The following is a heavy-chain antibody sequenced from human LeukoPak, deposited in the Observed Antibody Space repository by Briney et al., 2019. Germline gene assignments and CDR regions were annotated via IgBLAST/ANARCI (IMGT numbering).Heavy chain of an antibody. D-gene: IGHD6-13*01. CDR3: ARLVGAAAGATHLDY. Sequence: SQTLSLTCTVPGGSISSSSYYWGWIRQPPGKGLEWIGSIYYSGSTYYNPSLKSRVTISVDTSKNQFSLKLSSVTAADTAVYYCARLVGAAAGATHLDYWGQGTLVTVSS. CDR1: GGSISSSSYY. CDR2: IYYSGST. V-gene: IGHV4-39*01. J-gene: IGHJ4*02.